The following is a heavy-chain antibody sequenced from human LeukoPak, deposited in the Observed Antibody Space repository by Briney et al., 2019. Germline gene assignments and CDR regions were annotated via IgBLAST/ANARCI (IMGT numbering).Heavy chain of an antibody. D-gene: IGHD3-3*01. V-gene: IGHV4-61*02. CDR3: ARGDYDFWSGYYRSWFDP. J-gene: IGHJ5*02. Sequence: SQTLSLTCTVSGGSISSGSYYWSWIRQPAGKGLEWIGRIYTSGSTNYNPSLKSRVTISVDTSKNQFSLKQSSVTAADTAVYYCARGDYDFWSGYYRSWFDPWGQGTLVTVSS. CDR1: GGSISSGSYY. CDR2: IYTSGST.